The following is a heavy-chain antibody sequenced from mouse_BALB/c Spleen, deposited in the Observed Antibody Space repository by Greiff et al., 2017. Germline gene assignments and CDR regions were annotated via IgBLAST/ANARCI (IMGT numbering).Heavy chain of an antibody. CDR2: IWSDGST. Sequence: QVQLKESGPDLVAPSQSLSITCTVSGFSLTSYGVHWVRQPPGKGLEWLVVIWSDGSTTYNSALKSRLSISKDNSKSQVFLKMNSLQTDDTAMYYCARGEDYRYDGGSWFAYWGQGTLVTVSA. CDR3: ARGEDYRYDGGSWFAY. J-gene: IGHJ3*01. CDR1: GFSLTSYG. V-gene: IGHV2-6-2*01. D-gene: IGHD2-14*01.